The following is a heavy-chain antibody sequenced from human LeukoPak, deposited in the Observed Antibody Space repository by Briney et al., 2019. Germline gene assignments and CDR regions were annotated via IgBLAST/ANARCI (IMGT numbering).Heavy chain of an antibody. CDR1: GGSISSGGYS. Sequence: SETLSLTCAVSGGSISSGGYSWSWIRQPPGKGLEWIGYIYHSGSTYYNPSLKSRVTISVDRSKNQFSLKLSSVTAADTAVYYCARDVTTAASTGDWGQGTLVTVSS. J-gene: IGHJ4*02. CDR2: IYHSGST. CDR3: ARDVTTAASTGD. V-gene: IGHV4-30-2*01. D-gene: IGHD4-17*01.